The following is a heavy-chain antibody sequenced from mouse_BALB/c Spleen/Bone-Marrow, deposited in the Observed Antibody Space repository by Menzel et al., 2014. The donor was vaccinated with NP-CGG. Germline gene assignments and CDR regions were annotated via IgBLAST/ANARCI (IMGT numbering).Heavy chain of an antibody. V-gene: IGHV1S137*01. J-gene: IGHJ4*01. Sequence: QVQLKESGAELVRPGVSVKISCKGSGYTFTDYAMHWVKQSHAKSLEWIGVISTYYGDASYNQKFKGKATMTVDKSSSTAYMELARLTSEDSGIYYCARDAMDYWGQGTSVTVSS. CDR1: GYTFTDYA. CDR2: ISTYYGDA. CDR3: ARDAMDY.